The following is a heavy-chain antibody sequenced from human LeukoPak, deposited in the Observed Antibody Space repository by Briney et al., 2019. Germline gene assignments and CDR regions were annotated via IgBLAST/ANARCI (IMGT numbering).Heavy chain of an antibody. CDR1: GGSFSDYY. D-gene: IGHD6-13*01. V-gene: IGHV4-34*01. CDR2: INHSGNT. Sequence: SETLSLTCAVYGGSFSDYYWSWIRQPPGKGLEWIGEINHSGNTNYNPSLKSRVAISVDTSKNQFSLELTSVTAADTAVYYCAREIAAADYAFDIWGQGTMVTVSS. J-gene: IGHJ3*02. CDR3: AREIAAADYAFDI.